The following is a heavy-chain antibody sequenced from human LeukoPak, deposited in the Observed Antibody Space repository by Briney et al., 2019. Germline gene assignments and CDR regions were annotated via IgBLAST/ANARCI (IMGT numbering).Heavy chain of an antibody. CDR3: ARWGDEQQLPSVDY. Sequence: SQTLSLTCTVSGGSISSGGYYWSWIRQPPGKGLEGIGYIYHSGSTYYNPSLKSRVTISVDTSKNQFSLKLSSVTAADTAVYYCARWGDEQQLPSVDYWGQGTLVTVSS. D-gene: IGHD6-13*01. CDR1: GGSISSGGYY. V-gene: IGHV4-30-2*01. CDR2: IYHSGST. J-gene: IGHJ4*02.